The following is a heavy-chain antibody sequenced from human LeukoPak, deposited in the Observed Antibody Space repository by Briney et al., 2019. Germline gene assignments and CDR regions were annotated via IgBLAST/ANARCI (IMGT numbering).Heavy chain of an antibody. CDR1: GFTFSIYS. CDR3: ARTYSSGWYFDY. Sequence: GGSLRLSCAASGFTFSIYSVNWVRPAPGKGLEWVANIKQDGSEKYDMDSVKGRFTISRDNAKNSLDLQMNSLRAEDTAVYYCARTYSSGWYFDYWGQGTLVTVSS. J-gene: IGHJ4*02. D-gene: IGHD6-19*01. CDR2: IKQDGSEK. V-gene: IGHV3-7*01.